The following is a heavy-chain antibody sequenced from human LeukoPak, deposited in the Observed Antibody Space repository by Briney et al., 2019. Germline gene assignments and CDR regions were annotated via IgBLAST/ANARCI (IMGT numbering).Heavy chain of an antibody. V-gene: IGHV3-33*01. D-gene: IGHD1-26*01. CDR3: ATSRGSYYMDV. CDR1: GMTFRNYG. J-gene: IGHJ6*03. CDR2: IWYDGSNE. Sequence: GGSLRLSCAASGMTFRNYGFHWFRQAPGKGLEWVTIIWYDGSNEYFADSVKGRFAFSRDNSKNTLYLQMNNLRVEDTAVYYCATSRGSYYMDVWGRGTTVTVSS.